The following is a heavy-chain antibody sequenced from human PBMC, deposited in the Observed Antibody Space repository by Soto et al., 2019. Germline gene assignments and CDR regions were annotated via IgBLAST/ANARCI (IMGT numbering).Heavy chain of an antibody. CDR2: IYYSGST. CDR3: ARGPLATGEFDY. CDR1: GGSISSYY. J-gene: IGHJ4*02. Sequence: ESLSLTCTVSGGSISSYYWSWIRQPPGKGLEWIGYIYYSGSTNYNPSLKSRVTISVDTSKNQFSLKLSSVTAADTAVYYCARGPLATGEFDYWGQGTLVTVSS. D-gene: IGHD3-10*01. V-gene: IGHV4-59*01.